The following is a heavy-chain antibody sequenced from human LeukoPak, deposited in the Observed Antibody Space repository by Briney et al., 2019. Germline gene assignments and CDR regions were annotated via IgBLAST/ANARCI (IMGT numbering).Heavy chain of an antibody. V-gene: IGHV4-39*01. CDR1: GGSMIDSSHY. CDR2: MLYSGST. J-gene: IGHJ3*01. D-gene: IGHD4-11*01. CDR3: ARRGRREAAVTTGKAFDF. Sequence: PSETLSPTCTVSGGSMIDSSHYWDWIRQPPGKGLEWIGSMLYSGSTYYNPSLKSRVTISMDTSKSQFSLRLNSVTAADTALYYCARRGRREAAVTTGKAFDFWGQGTLVTVSS.